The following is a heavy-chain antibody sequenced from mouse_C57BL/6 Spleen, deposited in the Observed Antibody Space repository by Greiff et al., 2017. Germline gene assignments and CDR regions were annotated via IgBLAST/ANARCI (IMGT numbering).Heavy chain of an antibody. CDR3: ARDYDGYYGY. Sequence: EVQGVESGGGLVKPGGSLKLSCAASGFTFSSYAMSWVRQTPEKRLEWVATISDGGSYTYYPDNVKGRFTISRDNAKNNLYLQMSHLKSEDTAMYYCARDYDGYYGYWGQGTTLTVSS. CDR2: ISDGGSYT. D-gene: IGHD2-3*01. CDR1: GFTFSSYA. V-gene: IGHV5-4*01. J-gene: IGHJ2*01.